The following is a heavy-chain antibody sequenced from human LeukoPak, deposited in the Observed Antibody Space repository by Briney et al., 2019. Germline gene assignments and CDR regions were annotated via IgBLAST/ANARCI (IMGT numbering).Heavy chain of an antibody. J-gene: IGHJ3*02. CDR3: ARGPMTTVVTRGGAFDI. Sequence: SETLSLTCAVYGGSFSGYYWSWIRQPPGKGLEWIGYIYYSGSTNYNPSLKSRVTMSVDTSKNQFSLKLSSVTAADTAVYYCARGPMTTVVTRGGAFDIWGQGTMVTVSS. V-gene: IGHV4-59*12. CDR2: IYYSGST. D-gene: IGHD4-23*01. CDR1: GGSFSGYY.